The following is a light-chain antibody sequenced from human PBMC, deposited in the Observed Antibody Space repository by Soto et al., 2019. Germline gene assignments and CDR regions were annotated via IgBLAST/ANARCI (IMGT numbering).Light chain of an antibody. CDR1: QSIRSNY. CDR3: QQYGSSPHT. V-gene: IGKV3-20*01. Sequence: EVVLTQSPGTLSLSPGERATLSCRASQSIRSNYVAWYQQKPGQGPRLLIYGASSRATGIPDRFSGSGSGTDFTLTISRLEPEDFAVYYCQQYGSSPHTFGQGTKVDIK. J-gene: IGKJ2*01. CDR2: GAS.